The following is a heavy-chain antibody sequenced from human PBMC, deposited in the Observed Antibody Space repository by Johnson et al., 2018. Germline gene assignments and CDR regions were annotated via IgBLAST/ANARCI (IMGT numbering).Heavy chain of an antibody. CDR3: ARDPYGDYDAFDI. Sequence: EVQLVESGGGLVKPGGSLRLSCAASGFTFSSYSMNWVRQAPGKGLEWVSSISSSSSYIYYADSVKGRFTISRDNAKNSLYLQMNSLRAEDTAVYYCARDPYGDYDAFDIWGQGTMVTVSS. J-gene: IGHJ3*02. CDR1: GFTFSSYS. D-gene: IGHD4-17*01. CDR2: ISSSSSYI. V-gene: IGHV3-21*01.